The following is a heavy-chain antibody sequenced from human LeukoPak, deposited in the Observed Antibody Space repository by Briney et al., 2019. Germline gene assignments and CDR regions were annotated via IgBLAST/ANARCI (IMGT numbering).Heavy chain of an antibody. V-gene: IGHV4-39*07. Sequence: PSETLSLTCNVSGGSIRGYYWSWIRQPPGKGLEWIGSIYYSGSTYYNPSLKSRVTISVDTSKNQFSLKLSSVTAADTAVYYCASRWVMVRGVISGYDYWGQGTLVTVSS. CDR3: ASRWVMVRGVISGYDY. CDR2: IYYSGST. CDR1: GGSIRGYY. J-gene: IGHJ4*02. D-gene: IGHD3-10*01.